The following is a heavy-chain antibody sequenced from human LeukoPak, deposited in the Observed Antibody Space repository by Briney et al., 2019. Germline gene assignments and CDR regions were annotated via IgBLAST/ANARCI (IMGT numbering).Heavy chain of an antibody. Sequence: KASQTPSLTCAISGDSVSTSGVAWNWVRQSPSRGLEWLGRTYYTSKWNTDYAVSVKSRIVVNPDTSKNQFSLQLNSVTSEDTAVYYCARGRASAFNVWSQGTMVTVSS. D-gene: IGHD6-25*01. CDR2: TYYTSKWNT. CDR1: GDSVSTSGVA. J-gene: IGHJ3*01. CDR3: ARGRASAFNV. V-gene: IGHV6-1*01.